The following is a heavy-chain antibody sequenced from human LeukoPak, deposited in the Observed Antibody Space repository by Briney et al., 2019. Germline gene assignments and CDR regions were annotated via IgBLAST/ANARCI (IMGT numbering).Heavy chain of an antibody. CDR1: GGTFSSYA. J-gene: IGHJ6*02. CDR2: IIPILGIA. D-gene: IGHD3-16*01. Sequence: SVKVSCKASGGTFSSYAISWVRQAPGRGLEWMGGIIPILGIANYAQKFQGRVTITADKSTSTAYMELSSLRSEDTAVYYCARDPQLIWGGYGMDVWGQGTTVTVSS. V-gene: IGHV1-69*10. CDR3: ARDPQLIWGGYGMDV.